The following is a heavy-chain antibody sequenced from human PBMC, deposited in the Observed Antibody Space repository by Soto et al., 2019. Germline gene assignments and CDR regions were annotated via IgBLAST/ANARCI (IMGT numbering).Heavy chain of an antibody. J-gene: IGHJ5*02. Sequence: EVQLVESGGGLVKPGGSLRLSCAASGFSFSSYRLNWVRQAPGKGLEWVSSISSSSSYIYYADSVKGRFTISRDNAKNALYLQMNSLRAEDTAVYYCARGAWFDPWGQGTLVTVSS. V-gene: IGHV3-21*01. CDR1: GFSFSSYR. CDR3: ARGAWFDP. CDR2: ISSSSSYI.